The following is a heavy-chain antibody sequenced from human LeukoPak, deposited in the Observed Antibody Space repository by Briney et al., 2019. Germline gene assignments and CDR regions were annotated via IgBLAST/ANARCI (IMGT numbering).Heavy chain of an antibody. CDR2: INHSGGT. Sequence: SETLSLTCTVSGYSISSGYYWGWIRQPPGKGLEWIGEINHSGGTNYNPSLKSRVTISVDTSKNQFSLKLSSVTAADTAVYYCARLRLLWFGELLDYWGQGTLVTVSS. J-gene: IGHJ4*02. V-gene: IGHV4-38-2*02. CDR3: ARLRLLWFGELLDY. D-gene: IGHD3-10*01. CDR1: GYSISSGYY.